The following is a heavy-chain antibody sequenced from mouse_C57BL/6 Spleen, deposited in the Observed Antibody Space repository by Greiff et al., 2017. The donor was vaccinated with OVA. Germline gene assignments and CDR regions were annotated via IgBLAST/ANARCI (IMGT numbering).Heavy chain of an antibody. Sequence: QVQLKESGAELVKPGASVKISCKASGYAFSSYWMNWVKQRPGKGLEWIGQIYPGDGDTNYNGKFKGKATLTADKSSSTAYMQLSSLTSEDSAVYFCARGLLYYYGSSYGYFDVWGTGTTVTVSS. J-gene: IGHJ1*03. CDR3: ARGLLYYYGSSYGYFDV. D-gene: IGHD1-1*01. V-gene: IGHV1-80*01. CDR1: GYAFSSYW. CDR2: IYPGDGDT.